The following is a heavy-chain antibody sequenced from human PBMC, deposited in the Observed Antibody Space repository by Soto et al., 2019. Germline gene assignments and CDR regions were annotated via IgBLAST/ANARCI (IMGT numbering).Heavy chain of an antibody. V-gene: IGHV4-30-4*01. Sequence: SETLSLTCTVSGGSISSGDYYWSWIRQPPGKGLEWIGYIYYSGSTYYNPSLKSRVTISVDTSKNQFSLKLSSVTAADTAVYYCARVARIRYYGSGNWFDPWGQGTLVTVSS. D-gene: IGHD3-10*01. J-gene: IGHJ5*02. CDR3: ARVARIRYYGSGNWFDP. CDR2: IYYSGST. CDR1: GGSISSGDYY.